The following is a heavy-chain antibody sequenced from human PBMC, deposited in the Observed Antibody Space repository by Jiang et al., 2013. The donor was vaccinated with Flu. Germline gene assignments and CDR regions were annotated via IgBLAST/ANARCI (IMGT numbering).Heavy chain of an antibody. CDR1: GFTFDDYT. J-gene: IGHJ4*02. CDR3: AKDGGYSGYGKFDY. D-gene: IGHD5-12*01. CDR2: ISWDGGST. V-gene: IGHV3-43*01. Sequence: QLVESGGVVVQPGGSLRLSCAASGFTFDDYTMHWVRQAPGKGLEWVSLISWDGGSTYYADSVKGRFTISRDNSKNSLYLQMNSLRTEDTALYYCAKDGGYSGYGKFDYWGQGTLVTVSS.